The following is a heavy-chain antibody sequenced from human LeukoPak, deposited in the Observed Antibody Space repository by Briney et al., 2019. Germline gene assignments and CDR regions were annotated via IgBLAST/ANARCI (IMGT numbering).Heavy chain of an antibody. CDR1: GYSFTSYW. CDR2: IDPSDSYT. CDR3: ARPPYCSSTSCYDWCWFDP. D-gene: IGHD2-2*01. Sequence: GESLKISCKGSGYSFTSYWISWVRQMPGKGLEWMGRIDPSDSYTNYSPSFQGHVTISADESISTAYLQWSSLKASDTAMYYCARPPYCSSTSCYDWCWFDPWGQGTLVTVSS. J-gene: IGHJ5*02. V-gene: IGHV5-10-1*01.